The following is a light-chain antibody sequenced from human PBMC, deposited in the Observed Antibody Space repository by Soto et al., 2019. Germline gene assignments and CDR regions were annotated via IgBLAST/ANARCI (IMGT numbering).Light chain of an antibody. CDR1: TSFVGTYNF. CDR2: EGT. V-gene: IGLV2-23*01. CDR3: CSYVGASIYV. Sequence: QSALTQPASVSGSAGQSITISCTGTTSFVGTYNFVSWYQQHPGKAPQALIYEGTKRPSGVSNRFSGSTSGSTASLTISGLQTEDEADYYCCSYVGASIYVFGTGTKATVL. J-gene: IGLJ1*01.